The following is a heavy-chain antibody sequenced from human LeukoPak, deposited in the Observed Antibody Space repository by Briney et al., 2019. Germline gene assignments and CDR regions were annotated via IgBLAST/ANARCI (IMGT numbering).Heavy chain of an antibody. CDR3: ARDLNWETY. D-gene: IGHD7-27*01. Sequence: GGSLRLSCAASGFTFSSYAMGWVRQAPGKGLEWVANIKTDGSQMYYVDSVKGRFTISRDNAKNSLYLQMNSLRAEDTAVYYCARDLNWETYWGQGTLVSVSS. V-gene: IGHV3-7*01. CDR1: GFTFSSYA. CDR2: IKTDGSQM. J-gene: IGHJ4*02.